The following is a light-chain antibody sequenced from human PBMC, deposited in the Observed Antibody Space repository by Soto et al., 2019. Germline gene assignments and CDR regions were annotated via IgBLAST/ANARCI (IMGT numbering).Light chain of an antibody. Sequence: QSVLTQPASVSVSPGQSITISCTGTSSDVGGYCRVSWYQQHPGKAPNLRIYGVSTRPSGVSNRFSDSKCGNTASLTISGLHAEEEADYYCISYTCASNVLFRGWTKVTVL. CDR3: ISYTCASNVL. CDR2: GVS. J-gene: IGLJ2*01. CDR1: SSDVGGYCR. V-gene: IGLV2-14*01.